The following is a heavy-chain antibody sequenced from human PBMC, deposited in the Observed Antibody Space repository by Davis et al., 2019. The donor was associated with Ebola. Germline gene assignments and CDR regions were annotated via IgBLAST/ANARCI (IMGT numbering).Heavy chain of an antibody. CDR2: IRYDGSNK. D-gene: IGHD2-15*01. J-gene: IGHJ6*04. V-gene: IGHV3-30*02. CDR1: GFTFSSYG. CDR3: AKSTHPIYYYYYGIDV. Sequence: GESLKISCAASGFTFSSYGMHWVRQAPGKGLEWVAFIRYDGSNKYYADSVKGRFTISRDNSKSTLYLQMDSLRAEDTAVYYCAKSTHPIYYYYYGIDVWGKGNTVTVSS.